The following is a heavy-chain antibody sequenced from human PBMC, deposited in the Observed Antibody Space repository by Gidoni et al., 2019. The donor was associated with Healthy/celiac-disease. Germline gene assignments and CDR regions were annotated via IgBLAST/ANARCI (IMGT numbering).Heavy chain of an antibody. CDR2: ISGSGGST. D-gene: IGHD3-22*01. V-gene: IGHV3-23*01. CDR3: AKAVYYYDSSGYYPTEYFQH. CDR1: GFTFSSDA. Sequence: EVQLLESGGGLVQPGGSLRLSCAASGFTFSSDAMSWVRQAPGTWLEWVSAISGSGGSTYYADSVKGRFTISRDNSKNTLYLQMNSLRAEDTAVYYCAKAVYYYDSSGYYPTEYFQHWGQGTLVTVSS. J-gene: IGHJ1*01.